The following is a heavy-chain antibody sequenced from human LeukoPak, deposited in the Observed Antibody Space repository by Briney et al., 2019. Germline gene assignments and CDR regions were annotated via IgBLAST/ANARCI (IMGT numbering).Heavy chain of an antibody. Sequence: GGSLRLSCAASGFTFSSYAMHWVRQAPGKGLEWVAVISYDGSNKYYADSVKGRFTISRDNSKNTLYLQMNSLRAEDTAVYYCARDLWVTTVTPTMAFDIWGQGTMVTVSS. CDR2: ISYDGSNK. J-gene: IGHJ3*02. CDR1: GFTFSSYA. D-gene: IGHD4-17*01. CDR3: ARDLWVTTVTPTMAFDI. V-gene: IGHV3-30-3*01.